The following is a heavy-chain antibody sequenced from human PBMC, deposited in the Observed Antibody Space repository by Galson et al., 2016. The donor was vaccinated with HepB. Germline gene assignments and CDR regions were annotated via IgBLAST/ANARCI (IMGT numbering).Heavy chain of an antibody. V-gene: IGHV1-18*01. J-gene: IGHJ6*03. D-gene: IGHD3-16*01. CDR3: ARDAYPYTYNYYYMDV. CDR2: ITAYNGNT. Sequence: SVKVSCKASGYTFTNYGISWVRQAPGQGLEWMGWITAYNGNTQYAQNVQGRVTMTTDTSTSTAYMELRSLRSDDTAVYYCARDAYPYTYNYYYMDVWGKGTTVTVSS. CDR1: GYTFTNYG.